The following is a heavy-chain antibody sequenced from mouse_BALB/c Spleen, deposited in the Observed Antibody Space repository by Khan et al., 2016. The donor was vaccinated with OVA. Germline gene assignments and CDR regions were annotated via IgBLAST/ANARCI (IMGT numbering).Heavy chain of an antibody. CDR3: TRIYRSDFDY. V-gene: IGHV1-20*02. D-gene: IGHD1-1*01. J-gene: IGHJ2*01. CDR2: INPHIGET. CDR1: GYSFTGYF. Sequence: VQLKQSGPELVRPGASVKISCKASGYSFTGYFMNWVMQSHGKSLEWIGRINPHIGETFYNQRFKDKATLTVDESFSTAHMELRSLASEDSAVYYCTRIYRSDFDYWGQGTTLTGSS.